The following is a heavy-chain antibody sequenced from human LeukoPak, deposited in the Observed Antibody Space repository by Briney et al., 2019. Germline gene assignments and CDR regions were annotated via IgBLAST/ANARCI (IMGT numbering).Heavy chain of an antibody. Sequence: RSGGSLRLSCAVSGFTFIKYSMTWVRQAPGKGLEWVSAITASGASTDYADSVKGRFTISRDNSKSTLYLQMSSLRAEDTAVYYCAKRSAESSGYFDSWGQGTLVTVSS. CDR1: GFTFIKYS. CDR2: ITASGAST. CDR3: AKRSAESSGYFDS. D-gene: IGHD6-19*01. V-gene: IGHV3-23*01. J-gene: IGHJ4*02.